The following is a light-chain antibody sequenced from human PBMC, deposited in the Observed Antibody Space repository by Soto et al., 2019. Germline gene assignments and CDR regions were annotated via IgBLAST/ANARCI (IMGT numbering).Light chain of an antibody. Sequence: QSALTQPASVSGSPGQSITISCTGTSSDIGGYDYVSWYRQHPGKAPKLLIYRNDQRPSGVPDRISGSRSGTSASLAIIGLRSEDEADYYCASWDDTLSVPIFGGGTKLTVL. CDR3: ASWDDTLSVPI. CDR2: RND. CDR1: SSDIGGYDY. V-gene: IGLV1-47*01. J-gene: IGLJ2*01.